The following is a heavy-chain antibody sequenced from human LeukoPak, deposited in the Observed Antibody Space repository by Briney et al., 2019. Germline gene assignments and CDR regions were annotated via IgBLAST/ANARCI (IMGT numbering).Heavy chain of an antibody. CDR1: GFTFNKYG. CDR2: IWHDGSNT. CDR3: AKPRVTMNDAFDI. D-gene: IGHD3-22*01. V-gene: IGHV3-33*06. Sequence: PGRSLRLSCAASGFTFNKYGMHWVRQAPGKGLEWVAVIWHDGSNTRYADSVKGRFTISRDNSKNTLYLQMNSLRAEDTAVYYCAKPRVTMNDAFDIWGQGTMVTVSS. J-gene: IGHJ3*02.